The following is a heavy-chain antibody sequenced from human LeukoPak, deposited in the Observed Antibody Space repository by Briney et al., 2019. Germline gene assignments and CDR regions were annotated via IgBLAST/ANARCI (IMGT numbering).Heavy chain of an antibody. V-gene: IGHV4-59*01. CDR2: IHYSGST. Sequence: PSETLSLTCTVSGGSISSYYWGWIRQPPGKGLEWIGYIHYSGSTNYNPSLKSRVTISVDTSKKQVSLKLTSVTAADTAMYYCAVVGTVDYWGQGTLVTVSS. CDR1: GGSISSYY. J-gene: IGHJ4*02. D-gene: IGHD7-27*01. CDR3: AVVGTVDY.